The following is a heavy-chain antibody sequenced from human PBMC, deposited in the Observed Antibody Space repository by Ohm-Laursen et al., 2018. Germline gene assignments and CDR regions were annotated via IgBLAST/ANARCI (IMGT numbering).Heavy chain of an antibody. V-gene: IGHV3-23*01. CDR2: ISNNGDST. J-gene: IGHJ1*01. CDR1: GFTFSSYA. D-gene: IGHD2-15*01. Sequence: SLRLSCSASGFTFSSYAMSWVRQAPGKGLEWVSAISNNGDSTYYADSVKGRFSISRDSSKNTLYLQMNSLRAEDTAVYYCAKVPRYCSGGSCRGGYFQYWGQGTLVTVSS. CDR3: AKVPRYCSGGSCRGGYFQY.